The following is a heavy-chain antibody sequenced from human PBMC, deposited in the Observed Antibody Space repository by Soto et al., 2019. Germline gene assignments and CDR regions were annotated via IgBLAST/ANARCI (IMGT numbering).Heavy chain of an antibody. CDR1: GGSISSGGYS. CDR3: ARAHYGDYGYGMDV. V-gene: IGHV4-30-2*01. CDR2: IYHSGYT. D-gene: IGHD4-17*01. J-gene: IGHJ6*02. Sequence: QLQLQESGSRLVKPSQTLSLTCAVSGGSISSGGYSWSWIRQPPGKGLEWIWYIYHSGYTYSNPSLKSRVTISVDRSKNQFSLKLSSVTAADTAVYYCARAHYGDYGYGMDVWGQGTTVTVSS.